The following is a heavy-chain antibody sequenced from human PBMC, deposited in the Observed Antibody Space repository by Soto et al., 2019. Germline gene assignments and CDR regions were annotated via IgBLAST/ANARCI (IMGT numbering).Heavy chain of an antibody. D-gene: IGHD3-22*01. CDR1: GFTFSSYG. CDR2: ISYDGSNK. V-gene: IGHV3-30*18. CDR3: AKGKYYYGSSALDV. Sequence: GGSLRLSCAASGFTFSSYGMHWVRQAPGKGLEWVAVISYDGSNKYYADSVKGRFTISRDNSKNTLYLQMNSLRAEDTAVYYCAKGKYYYGSSALDVWGQGTTVTVSS. J-gene: IGHJ6*02.